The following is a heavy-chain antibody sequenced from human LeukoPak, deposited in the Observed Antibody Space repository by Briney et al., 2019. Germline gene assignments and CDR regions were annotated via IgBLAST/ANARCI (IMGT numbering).Heavy chain of an antibody. J-gene: IGHJ4*02. CDR3: AKDATPYGYNGYESDY. CDR2: IKQDGSEK. Sequence: GGSLRLSCAASGFTFNNYWMTWVRQAPGKGLEWVANIKQDGSEKDYVDSVKGRFTTSRDNAKNSLFLQMNSLRAEDTAVYYCAKDATPYGYNGYESDYWGQGTLVTVSS. CDR1: GFTFNNYW. V-gene: IGHV3-7*01. D-gene: IGHD5-12*01.